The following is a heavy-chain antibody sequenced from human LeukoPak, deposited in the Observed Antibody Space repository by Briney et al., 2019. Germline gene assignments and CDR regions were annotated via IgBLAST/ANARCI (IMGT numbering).Heavy chain of an antibody. J-gene: IGHJ4*02. CDR1: GGSISSYY. V-gene: IGHV4-4*07. D-gene: IGHD6-13*01. Sequence: PSETLSLTCTVSGGSISSYYWSWIRQPAGKGLEWIGRIYTSGSTNYNPSLKSRVTMSVDTSKNQFSLKLSSVTAADTAVYHCARVSSSWYGEYYFDYWGQGTLVTVSS. CDR3: ARVSSSWYGEYYFDY. CDR2: IYTSGST.